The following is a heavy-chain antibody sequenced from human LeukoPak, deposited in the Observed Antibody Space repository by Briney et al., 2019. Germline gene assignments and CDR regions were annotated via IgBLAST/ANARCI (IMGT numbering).Heavy chain of an antibody. CDR1: GGSISSSSYC. D-gene: IGHD6-13*01. CDR2: IYYSGST. CDR3: ARLRIAAAGYDY. Sequence: PSETLSLTCTVSGGSISSSSYCWGWIRQPPGKGLEWIGSIYYSGSTYYNPSLKRRVTISVDTSKNQFSLKLSSVTAADTAVYYCARLRIAAAGYDYWGQGTLVTVSS. J-gene: IGHJ4*02. V-gene: IGHV4-39*01.